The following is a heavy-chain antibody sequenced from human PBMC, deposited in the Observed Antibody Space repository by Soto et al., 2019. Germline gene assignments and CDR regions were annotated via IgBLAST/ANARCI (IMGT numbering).Heavy chain of an antibody. Sequence: PSETLSLTCAVSGYSISTGYYGGWIRQPPGKGLEWIGSIYHSGSTYYNPSLKSRVTISVDTSKNQFSLKLRSVTAADTAVYYCARDPTPIAVANWGQGTLVTVSS. V-gene: IGHV4-38-2*02. CDR3: ARDPTPIAVAN. J-gene: IGHJ4*02. D-gene: IGHD6-19*01. CDR2: IYHSGST. CDR1: GYSISTGYY.